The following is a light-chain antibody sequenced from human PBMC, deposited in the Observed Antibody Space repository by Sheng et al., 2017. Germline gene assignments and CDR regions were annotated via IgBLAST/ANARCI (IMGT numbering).Light chain of an antibody. Sequence: GDTVTITCRASQGMSNSLAWYQHKPGRAPKLLLHDASKLENGVPSRFSGSGSGTDFILTINXXQPEDSATYYCQQYYSAPPWTFGQGTEGGN. CDR3: QQYYSAPPWT. CDR1: QGMSNS. CDR2: DAS. V-gene: IGKV1-NL1*01. J-gene: IGKJ1*01.